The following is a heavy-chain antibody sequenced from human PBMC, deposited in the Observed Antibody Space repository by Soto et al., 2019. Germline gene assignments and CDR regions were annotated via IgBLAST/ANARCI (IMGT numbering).Heavy chain of an antibody. D-gene: IGHD1-26*01. Sequence: QVQLVQSGAEVKKPGASVKVSCKASGYTFTSYGISWVRQAPGQGLEWMGWISAYTGNTNYAQKLQGRVTMTTDTSTSTAYMELRSLRSDDTAVYYCARDRPYGSDSYNGMAVWGQGTTVTVSS. CDR3: ARDRPYGSDSYNGMAV. J-gene: IGHJ6*02. CDR2: ISAYTGNT. CDR1: GYTFTSYG. V-gene: IGHV1-18*01.